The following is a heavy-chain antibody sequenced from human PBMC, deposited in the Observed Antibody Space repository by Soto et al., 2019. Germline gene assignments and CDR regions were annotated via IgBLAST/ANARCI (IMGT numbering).Heavy chain of an antibody. CDR3: ARDYSSSWSFPYYYYYYGMDV. Sequence: AASVKVSCKASGYTFTSYDINWVRQATGQGLEWMGWMNPNSGNTGYAQKFQGRVTMTRNTSISTAYMELSSLRSEDTAVYYCARDYSSSWSFPYYYYYYGMDVWGQGTTVTVYS. D-gene: IGHD6-13*01. V-gene: IGHV1-8*01. J-gene: IGHJ6*02. CDR1: GYTFTSYD. CDR2: MNPNSGNT.